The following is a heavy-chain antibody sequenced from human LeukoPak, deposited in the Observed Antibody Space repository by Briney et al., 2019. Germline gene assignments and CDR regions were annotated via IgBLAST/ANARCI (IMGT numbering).Heavy chain of an antibody. J-gene: IGHJ5*02. CDR2: ISSSSSYI. CDR3: ARSPGSSSAYYWFDP. V-gene: IGHV3-21*01. D-gene: IGHD6-6*01. Sequence: GGSLRLSCAASGFTFSSDWMHWVRQAPGKGLEWVSSISSSSSYIYYADSVKGRFTISRDNAKNSLYLQMNSLRAEDTTVYYCARSPGSSSAYYWFDPWGQGTQVTVSS. CDR1: GFTFSSDW.